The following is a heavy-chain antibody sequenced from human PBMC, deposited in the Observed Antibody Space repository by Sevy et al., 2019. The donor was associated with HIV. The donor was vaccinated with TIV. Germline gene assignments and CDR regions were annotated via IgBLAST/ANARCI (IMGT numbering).Heavy chain of an antibody. V-gene: IGHV3-30-3*01. Sequence: GGSLRLSCAASGLTFSSYAMHWVRQAPGKGLEWVAVISYDGSNKYYADSVKGRFTISRDNSKNTLYLQMNSLRAEDTAVYYSARVADYGDYVFDYWGQGTLVTVSS. D-gene: IGHD4-17*01. J-gene: IGHJ4*02. CDR3: ARVADYGDYVFDY. CDR1: GLTFSSYA. CDR2: ISYDGSNK.